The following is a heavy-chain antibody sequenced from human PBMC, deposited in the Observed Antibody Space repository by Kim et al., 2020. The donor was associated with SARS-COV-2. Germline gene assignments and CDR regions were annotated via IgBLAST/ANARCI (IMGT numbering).Heavy chain of an antibody. D-gene: IGHD3-10*01. CDR2: INTNTGNP. J-gene: IGHJ6*02. CDR3: ARVGEGFGESWNYYYYYGMDV. V-gene: IGHV7-4-1*02. CDR1: GYTFTSYA. Sequence: ASVKVSCKASGYTFTSYAMNWVRQAPGQGLEWMGWINTNTGNPTYAQGFTGRFVFSLDTSVSTAYLQISSLKAEDTAVYYCARVGEGFGESWNYYYYYGMDVWGQGTTVTVSS.